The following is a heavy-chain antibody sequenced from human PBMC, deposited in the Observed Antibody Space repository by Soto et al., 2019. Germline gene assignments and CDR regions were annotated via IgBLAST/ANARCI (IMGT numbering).Heavy chain of an antibody. CDR1: GFTFSSYG. CDR2: ISYDGSNK. Sequence: QVQLVESGGGVVQPGRSLRLSCAASGFTFSSYGMHWVRQAPGKGLEWVAFISYDGSNKYYADSVTGRFTISRDNSKNTLFLQMNSLRAEDTAVYYCARGDGYSYGSTFDYWGQGTLVTVSS. J-gene: IGHJ4*02. CDR3: ARGDGYSYGSTFDY. D-gene: IGHD5-18*01. V-gene: IGHV3-30*19.